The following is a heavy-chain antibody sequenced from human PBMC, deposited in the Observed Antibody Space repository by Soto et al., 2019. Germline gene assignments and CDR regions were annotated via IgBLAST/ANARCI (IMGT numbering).Heavy chain of an antibody. V-gene: IGHV4-34*01. CDR1: GGSVNSGNYY. J-gene: IGHJ3*02. Sequence: QVQLQQWGAGLLKPSETLSLTCAVFGGSVNSGNYYWSWIRQPPGKGLEWIGGMSHSGGTHFNPSLRTRVTISVDTSKNQYSLKMISVTAADTSLYYCARVERGTATTVVDAFDIWGPGTMVTVSS. CDR2: MSHSGGT. D-gene: IGHD2-21*02. CDR3: ARVERGTATTVVDAFDI.